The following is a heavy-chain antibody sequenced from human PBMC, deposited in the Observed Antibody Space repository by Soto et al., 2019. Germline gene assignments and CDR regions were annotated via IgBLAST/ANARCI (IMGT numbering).Heavy chain of an antibody. CDR2: IKSKTDGGTT. Sequence: LRLSCAASGFTFINARISWVRQAPGKGLEWVGRIKSKTDGGTTDYAAPVKGRFTISRDDSKNTLYLQMNSLKTEDTAVYYCTAQWELLPHYFDYWGQGTLVTVSS. D-gene: IGHD1-26*01. V-gene: IGHV3-15*01. CDR1: GFTFINAR. J-gene: IGHJ4*02. CDR3: TAQWELLPHYFDY.